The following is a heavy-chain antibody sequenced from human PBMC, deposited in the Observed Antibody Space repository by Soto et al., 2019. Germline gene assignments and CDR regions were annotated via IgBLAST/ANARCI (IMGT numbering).Heavy chain of an antibody. D-gene: IGHD6-13*01. CDR2: ISYDGSNK. CDR1: GFTFSSYA. J-gene: IGHJ5*02. Sequence: GGSLRLSCAASGFTFSSYAMHWVRQAPCKGLEWVAVISYDGSNKYYADSVKGRFTISRDNSKNTLYLQMNSLRAEDTAVYYCARDPRGGRGSSSWGWFDPWGQGTLVTVSS. CDR3: ARDPRGGRGSSSWGWFDP. V-gene: IGHV3-30-3*01.